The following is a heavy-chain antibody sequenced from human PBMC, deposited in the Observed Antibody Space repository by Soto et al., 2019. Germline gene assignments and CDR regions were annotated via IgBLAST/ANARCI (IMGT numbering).Heavy chain of an antibody. CDR2: ISAGGDLS. CDR1: GFVFGRNS. CDR3: SKWDGYGDY. Sequence: EVQLLESGGDLIHPGGSLRLSCAASGFVFGRNSMTWVRQTPGKGLEWVAGISAGGDLSWHADFVKGRFTISRDNSKNMVYLQMNNLRVDDTAVYFRSKWDGYGDYWGRGALVTVSA. D-gene: IGHD3-22*01. J-gene: IGHJ4*02. V-gene: IGHV3-23*01.